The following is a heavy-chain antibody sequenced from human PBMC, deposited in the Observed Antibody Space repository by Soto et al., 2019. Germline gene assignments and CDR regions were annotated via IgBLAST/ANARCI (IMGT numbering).Heavy chain of an antibody. CDR1: GGSISSSYW. CDR3: AHSLAASNYGDYEPINSFDY. V-gene: IGHV4-4*02. Sequence: SETLSLTCAVSGGSISSSYWWTWVRQAPGKGLQWIGEIYHSGITNYNPSLRSRVSMSVDKSNNEFSLSLTSVTAADTAVYYCAHSLAASNYGDYEPINSFDYWGQGTLVTVSS. CDR2: IYHSGIT. D-gene: IGHD4-17*01. J-gene: IGHJ4*02.